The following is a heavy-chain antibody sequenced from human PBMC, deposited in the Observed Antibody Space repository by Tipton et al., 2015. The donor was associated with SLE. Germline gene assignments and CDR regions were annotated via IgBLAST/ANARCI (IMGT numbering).Heavy chain of an antibody. J-gene: IGHJ2*01. V-gene: IGHV4-34*01. D-gene: IGHD5-18*01. CDR3: ARTAGRSVKLWYFDL. CDR1: GGSFNDYY. Sequence: LRLSCAVYGGSFNDYYWSWIRQPPGKGLEWIGEVTQSGATNYNPSLKSRVTISVDTSKNQFSLKLSSVTDVDTAVYYCARTAGRSVKLWYFDLWGRGTLVTVSS. CDR2: VTQSGAT.